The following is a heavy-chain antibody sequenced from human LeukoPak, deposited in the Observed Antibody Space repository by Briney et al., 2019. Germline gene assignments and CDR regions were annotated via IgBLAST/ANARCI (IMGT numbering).Heavy chain of an antibody. CDR3: AKGGGDYGEFDY. CDR2: ISSSSSYI. Sequence: GGSLRLSCAASGLTFRNYGMHWVRQAPGKGLEWVSSISSSSSYIYYADSVKGRFTISRDNAKNSLYLQMNSLRAEDTAVYYCAKGGGDYGEFDYWGQGTLVTVSS. D-gene: IGHD4-17*01. CDR1: GLTFRNYG. J-gene: IGHJ4*02. V-gene: IGHV3-21*01.